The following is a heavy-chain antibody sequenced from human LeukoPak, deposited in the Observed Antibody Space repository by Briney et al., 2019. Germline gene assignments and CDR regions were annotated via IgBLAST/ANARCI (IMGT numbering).Heavy chain of an antibody. J-gene: IGHJ4*02. V-gene: IGHV3-11*04. Sequence: GGSLRLSCAASGFTFSDYYMDWIRQAPGKGLEWVSYISSSGTTIYCADSVKGRFTISRDDAKNSVYLQMNSLRVDDTAVYYCARTHERALDYWGQGTLVAVSP. CDR1: GFTFSDYY. CDR3: ARTHERALDY. CDR2: ISSSGTTI.